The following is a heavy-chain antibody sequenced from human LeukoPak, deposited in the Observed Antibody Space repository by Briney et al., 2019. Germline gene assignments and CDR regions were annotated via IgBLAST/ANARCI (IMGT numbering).Heavy chain of an antibody. V-gene: IGHV3-33*06. CDR2: IWYDGSNK. CDR3: AKDGGGWLQLTYIDY. Sequence: GGSLRLSCAASGFTFSSYGMHWVRQAPGKGLEWVAVIWYDGSNKYYADSVKGRFTISRDNSKNTLYLQMNSLRAEDTAMYYCAKDGGGWLQLTYIDYWGQGTLVTVSS. J-gene: IGHJ4*02. CDR1: GFTFSSYG. D-gene: IGHD5-24*01.